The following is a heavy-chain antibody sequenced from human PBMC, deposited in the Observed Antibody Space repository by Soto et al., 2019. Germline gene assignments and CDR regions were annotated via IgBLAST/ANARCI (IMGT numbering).Heavy chain of an antibody. Sequence: GASVKVSCKASGYTFTSYGISWVRQAPGQGLEWMGWISAYNGNTNYAQKLQGRVTMTTDTSTSTAYMELRSLRSDDTAVYYCARSTHTFWRVPQQLDYWGQGTLVTVPS. J-gene: IGHJ4*02. V-gene: IGHV1-18*01. CDR3: ARSTHTFWRVPQQLDY. D-gene: IGHD3-3*01. CDR1: GYTFTSYG. CDR2: ISAYNGNT.